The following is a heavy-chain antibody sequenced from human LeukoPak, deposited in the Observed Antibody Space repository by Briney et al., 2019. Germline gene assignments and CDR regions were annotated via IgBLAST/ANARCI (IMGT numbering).Heavy chain of an antibody. D-gene: IGHD4-17*01. V-gene: IGHV4-59*12. Sequence: SETLSLTCTVSGGSISSYYWSWIRQPPGKGLEWIGYIYYSGSTNYNPSLKSRVTISVDTSKNQFSLKLSSVTAADTAVYYCARDRGGYGDYYFDYWGQGTLVTVSS. CDR1: GGSISSYY. CDR2: IYYSGST. CDR3: ARDRGGYGDYYFDY. J-gene: IGHJ4*02.